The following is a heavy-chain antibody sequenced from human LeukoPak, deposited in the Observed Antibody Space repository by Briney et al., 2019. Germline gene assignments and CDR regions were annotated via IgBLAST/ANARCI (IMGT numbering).Heavy chain of an antibody. V-gene: IGHV3-23*01. J-gene: IGHJ4*02. CDR2: INDDGRDT. CDR3: GEWGSSGFYDY. Sequence: PGGSLRLSCVTSGFTFSKHHMTWVRLAPGKGLEWVSTINDDGRDTYYADSVKGRFTVSRDNSKDTLYLQMNSLRVEDTAVYYCGEWGSSGFYDYWGQGTLVTVSS. CDR1: GFTFSKHH. D-gene: IGHD6-19*01.